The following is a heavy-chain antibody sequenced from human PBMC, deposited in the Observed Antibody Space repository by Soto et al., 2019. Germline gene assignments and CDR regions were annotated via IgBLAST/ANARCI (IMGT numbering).Heavy chain of an antibody. D-gene: IGHD2-2*01. CDR2: IYPGDSDT. CDR3: ARHYCSSTSCYEGYYYYGMDV. V-gene: IGHV5-51*01. J-gene: IGHJ6*02. CDR1: GYSFTSYW. Sequence: PGESLKISCKGSGYSFTSYWIGWVRQMPGKGLEWMGIIYPGDSDTRYSPSFQGQVTISADKSISTAYLQWSSLKASDTAMYYCARHYCSSTSCYEGYYYYGMDVWGQGTTVTVSS.